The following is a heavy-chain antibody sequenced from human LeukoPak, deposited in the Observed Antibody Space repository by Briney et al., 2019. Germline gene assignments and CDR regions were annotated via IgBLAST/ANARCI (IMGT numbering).Heavy chain of an antibody. Sequence: PGGSLRLSCAASGFTFSSYSMNWVRQAPGKGLEWVSSISGSSSYIYYADSVKGRFTISRDNAKNSLYLQMNSLRAEDTAVYYCASSLAFDYWGQGTLVTVSS. CDR3: ASSLAFDY. V-gene: IGHV3-21*01. CDR2: ISGSSSYI. J-gene: IGHJ4*02. CDR1: GFTFSSYS.